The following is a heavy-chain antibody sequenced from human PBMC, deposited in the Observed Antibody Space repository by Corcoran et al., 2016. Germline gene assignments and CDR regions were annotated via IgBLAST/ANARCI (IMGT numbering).Heavy chain of an antibody. J-gene: IGHJ4*02. D-gene: IGHD3-10*01. V-gene: IGHV4-39*01. CDR3: ARAWWVRGVKWFDY. CDR2: SYYSGST. Sequence: QLQLQESGPGLVKPSETLSLTCTVSGGSISSSSYYWGWIRQPPRKGLEWIGSSYYSGSTYYNPSLKSRVTISVDTSKNQLSLKLSSVTAADTAVYYCARAWWVRGVKWFDYWGQGTLVTVSS. CDR1: GGSISSSSYY.